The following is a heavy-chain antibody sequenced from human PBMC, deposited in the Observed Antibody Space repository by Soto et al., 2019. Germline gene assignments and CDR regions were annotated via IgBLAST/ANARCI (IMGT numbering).Heavy chain of an antibody. CDR1: GFTFSSYA. CDR3: AKVTSPVAFFDY. CDR2: ISGSGGST. D-gene: IGHD6-19*01. Sequence: PGXSLRLSCAASGFTFSSYAMSWVGQAPGKGLEWVSAISGSGGSTYYADSVKGRFTISRDNSKNTLYLQMNRMRAEDTAVYYCAKVTSPVAFFDYWGQGTLVTVSS. V-gene: IGHV3-23*01. J-gene: IGHJ4*02.